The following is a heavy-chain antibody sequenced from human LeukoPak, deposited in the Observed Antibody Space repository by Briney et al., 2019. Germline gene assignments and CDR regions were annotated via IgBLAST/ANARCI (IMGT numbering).Heavy chain of an antibody. CDR2: IYHSGST. CDR1: GYSISSGYY. D-gene: IGHD4-11*01. Sequence: SETLSLTCAVSGYSISSGYYWGWIRQPPGKGREWIGSIYHSGSTYYNPSLKSRVTISVDTSKNQFSLKLSSVTAADTAVYYCARHPDYSYDYFDYWGQGTLVTVSS. CDR3: ARHPDYSYDYFDY. V-gene: IGHV4-38-2*01. J-gene: IGHJ4*02.